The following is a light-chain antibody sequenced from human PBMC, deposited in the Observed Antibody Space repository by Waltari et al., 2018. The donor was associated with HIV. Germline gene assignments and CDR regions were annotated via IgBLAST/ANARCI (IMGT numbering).Light chain of an antibody. CDR1: QSVSSN. J-gene: IGKJ1*01. Sequence: EIVMTQSPATLSVSPGERATISCRASQSVSSNLAWSQQKPGQAPRLLMYGAFTRATGIPASFSGGGSGTEFTLTITSLQSEDFAVYYCQQYNNWPTWTFGQGTKVEIK. CDR2: GAF. V-gene: IGKV3-15*01. CDR3: QQYNNWPTWT.